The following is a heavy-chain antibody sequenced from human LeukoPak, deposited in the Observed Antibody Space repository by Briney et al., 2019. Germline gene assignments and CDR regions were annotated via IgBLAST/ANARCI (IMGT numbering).Heavy chain of an antibody. CDR1: GDSISSYY. Sequence: SETLSLTCTVSGDSISSYYWSWIRQPPGKGLEWIGRIYTSGSTNYNPSLKSRVTISVDTSKNQFSLKLSSVTAADTAVYYCARDSRIAVAGFDYWGQGTLVTVSS. D-gene: IGHD6-19*01. CDR3: ARDSRIAVAGFDY. V-gene: IGHV4-4*08. J-gene: IGHJ4*02. CDR2: IYTSGST.